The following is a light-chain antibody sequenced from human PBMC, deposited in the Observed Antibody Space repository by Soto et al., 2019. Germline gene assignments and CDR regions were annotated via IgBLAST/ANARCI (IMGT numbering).Light chain of an antibody. CDR2: AAS. CDR3: LQHNSYPIT. J-gene: IGKJ5*01. V-gene: IGKV1-9*01. Sequence: IQLTQSPSSLSASVGDSVTITCRASQDISIYLAWYQQKPGKAPSLLIYAASSLQSGVPSRFSGSGSGTEFTLTISSLQPEDFATYYCLQHNSYPITFGQGTRLEIK. CDR1: QDISIY.